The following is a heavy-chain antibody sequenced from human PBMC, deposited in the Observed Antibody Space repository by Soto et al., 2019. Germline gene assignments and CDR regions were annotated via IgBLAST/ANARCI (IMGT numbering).Heavy chain of an antibody. V-gene: IGHV4-39*01. CDR3: ARLNGYCVSTNCHGYYGMDV. J-gene: IGHJ6*02. CDR1: GGSVSSNSYS. Sequence: QLQLQESGPGLVKPSETLSLTCTVSGGSVSSNSYSWGWIRQSPGKGLEWIGTIYSSENTYYNPSRRSRVTLSVDTSKNEFSLRLSSVTAADTAVYYCARLNGYCVSTNCHGYYGMDVWGQGTTVTVSS. CDR2: IYSSENT. D-gene: IGHD2-2*03.